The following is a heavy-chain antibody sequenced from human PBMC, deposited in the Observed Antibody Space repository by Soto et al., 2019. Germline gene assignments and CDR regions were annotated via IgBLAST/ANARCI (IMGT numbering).Heavy chain of an antibody. CDR1: GDSISTNY. D-gene: IGHD3-3*01. CDR2: IYDSGST. J-gene: IGHJ4*02. V-gene: IGHV4-59*01. CDR3: ARGQTQFWNYFAY. Sequence: SETLSLTCTVSGDSISTNYCTWIRQSPGKGLGWIGYIYDSGSTNYNPSLKSRVTISADKSKNQFSLNLSSVTAADTAVYYCARGQTQFWNYFAYWGQGTQVTVS.